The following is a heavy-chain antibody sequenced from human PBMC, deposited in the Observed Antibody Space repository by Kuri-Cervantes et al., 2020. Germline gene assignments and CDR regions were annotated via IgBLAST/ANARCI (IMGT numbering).Heavy chain of an antibody. J-gene: IGHJ6*04. Sequence: SETLSLTCTVSGYSISSGYYWGWIRQPPGKGLEWIGSIYHSGSTYYNPSLESRVTISVDTSKNQFSLKLSSVTAADTAVYYCARINYDSSGYYEYYYGMDVWGKGTTVTVSS. CDR3: ARINYDSSGYYEYYYGMDV. CDR2: IYHSGST. V-gene: IGHV4-38-2*02. CDR1: GYSISSGYY. D-gene: IGHD3-22*01.